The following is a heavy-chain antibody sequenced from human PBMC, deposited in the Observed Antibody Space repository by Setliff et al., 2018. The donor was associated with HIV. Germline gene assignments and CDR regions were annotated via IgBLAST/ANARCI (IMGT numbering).Heavy chain of an antibody. J-gene: IGHJ3*02. CDR2: ISSNGGST. Sequence: GGSLRLSCSASGFTFSSYAMHWVRQAPGKGLEYVSAISSNGGSTYYADSVKGRFTISRDNSKNTLYLQMSSLRAEDTAVYYCVKERQGGYYDSSGESLGAFDIWGQGTMVTVSS. CDR1: GFTFSSYA. CDR3: VKERQGGYYDSSGESLGAFDI. V-gene: IGHV3-64D*09. D-gene: IGHD3-22*01.